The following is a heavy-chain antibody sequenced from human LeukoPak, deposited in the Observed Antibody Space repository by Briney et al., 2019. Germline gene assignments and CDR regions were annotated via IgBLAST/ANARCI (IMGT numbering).Heavy chain of an antibody. CDR2: ISGSGGST. CDR3: AKCSGYFDWLLSDFDY. V-gene: IGHV3-23*01. J-gene: IGHJ4*02. CDR1: GFTFSSYA. Sequence: PGGSLRLSCAASGFTFSSYAMSWVRQAPGKGLEWVSAISGSGGSTYYADSVKGRFTISRDNSKNTLYLQMNSLRAEDTAVYYCAKCSGYFDWLLSDFDYWGQGTLVTVSS. D-gene: IGHD3-9*01.